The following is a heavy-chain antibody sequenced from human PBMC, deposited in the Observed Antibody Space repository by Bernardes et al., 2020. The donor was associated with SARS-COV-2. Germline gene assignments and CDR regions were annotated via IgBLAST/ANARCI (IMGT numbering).Heavy chain of an antibody. CDR3: AKSLPVAGPNFDY. D-gene: IGHD6-19*01. CDR1: GFTFSIYA. J-gene: IGHJ4*02. V-gene: IGHV3-23*01. CDR2: ISDTGHST. Sequence: GGSLRLSCAASGFTFSIYAMNWVRQAPGEGLEWVSTISDTGHSTYYADSVKGRFTISRDNSKNTLYLQMNSLRAEDTAVYYCAKSLPVAGPNFDYWGQGTLVTVSA.